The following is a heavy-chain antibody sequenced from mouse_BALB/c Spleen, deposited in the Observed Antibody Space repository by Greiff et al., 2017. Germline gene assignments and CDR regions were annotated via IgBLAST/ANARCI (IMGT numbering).Heavy chain of an antibody. CDR1: GYTFTSYW. CDR3: AREGGNYLYYYAMDY. V-gene: IGHV1-7*01. Sequence: QVQLQQSGAELAKPGASVKMSCKASGYTFTSYWMHWVKQRPGQGLEWIGYINPSTGYTEYNQKFKDKATLTADKSSSTAYMQLSSLTSEDSAVYYCAREGGNYLYYYAMDYWGQGTSVTVSS. D-gene: IGHD2-1*01. CDR2: INPSTGYT. J-gene: IGHJ4*01.